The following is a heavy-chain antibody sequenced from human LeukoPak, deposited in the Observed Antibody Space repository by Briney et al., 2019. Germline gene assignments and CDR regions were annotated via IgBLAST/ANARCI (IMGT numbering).Heavy chain of an antibody. J-gene: IGHJ4*02. CDR1: GFTFSSYA. CDR2: ISSNGGST. V-gene: IGHV3-64*01. D-gene: IGHD1-26*01. CDR3: ARLVGGSLYFDY. Sequence: PGGSLRLFCAASGFTFSSYAMHWVRQAPGKGLEYVSAISSNGGSTYYANSVKGRFTISRDNTKNTLYLQMGSLRAEDMAVYYCARLVGGSLYFDYWGQGTLVPSPQ.